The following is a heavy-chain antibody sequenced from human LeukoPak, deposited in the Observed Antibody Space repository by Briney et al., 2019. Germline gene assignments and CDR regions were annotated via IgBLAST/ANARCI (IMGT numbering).Heavy chain of an antibody. CDR1: GGTISNSFYY. V-gene: IGHV4-39*01. CDR3: ASFYGSGSHNPYYYYMDV. D-gene: IGHD3-10*01. J-gene: IGHJ6*03. Sequence: PSETLSLTCTVSGGTISNSFYYWVWVRQPPGKGLVWDGHIYYSATTYYNPALKSRVTIYVDTSKSPFSLKLTSVTATDTAVYYCASFYGSGSHNPYYYYMDVWGKGTTVTVSS. CDR2: IYYSATT.